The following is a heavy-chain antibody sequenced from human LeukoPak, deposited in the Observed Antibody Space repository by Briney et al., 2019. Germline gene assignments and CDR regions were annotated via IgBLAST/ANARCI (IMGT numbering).Heavy chain of an antibody. CDR2: IYYSGST. Sequence: SETLSLTCTVSGGSVSSGSYYWSWLRQPPGKGLEWIGYIYYSGSTNYNPSLKSRVTISVDTSKNQFSLKLSSVTAADTAVYYCARGSGSYYRPFDYWGQGTLVTVSS. CDR3: ARGSGSYYRPFDY. J-gene: IGHJ4*02. CDR1: GGSVSSGSYY. D-gene: IGHD1-26*01. V-gene: IGHV4-61*01.